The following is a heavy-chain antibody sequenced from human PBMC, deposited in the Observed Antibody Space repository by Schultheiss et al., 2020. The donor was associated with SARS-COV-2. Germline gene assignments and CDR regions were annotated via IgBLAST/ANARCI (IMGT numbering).Heavy chain of an antibody. CDR3: ARLDSGGYYPDY. V-gene: IGHV3-33*01. D-gene: IGHD3-22*01. CDR2: IWSDGSDK. CDR1: GFRFNDYG. Sequence: GGSLRLSCAASGFRFNDYGMHWARQAPGKGLEWVAIIWSDGSDKYYADSVKGRFTISRDNSKNTLFLQINSLRAEDTAVYYCARLDSGGYYPDYWGQGTVVTVSS. J-gene: IGHJ4*02.